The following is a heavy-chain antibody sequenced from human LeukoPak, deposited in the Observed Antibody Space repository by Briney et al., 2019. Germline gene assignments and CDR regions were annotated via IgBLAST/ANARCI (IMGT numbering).Heavy chain of an antibody. V-gene: IGHV1-24*01. Sequence: ASVKVSCKVSGYTLTELSMHWVRQAPGKGLEWMGGFDPEDGETIYAQKFQGRVTMTRNTSINTAYMELSSLGSEDTAVYYCAKDHDRHSSGWYVGPALDYWGQGTLVTVSS. CDR1: GYTLTELS. CDR3: AKDHDRHSSGWYVGPALDY. CDR2: FDPEDGET. J-gene: IGHJ4*02. D-gene: IGHD6-19*01.